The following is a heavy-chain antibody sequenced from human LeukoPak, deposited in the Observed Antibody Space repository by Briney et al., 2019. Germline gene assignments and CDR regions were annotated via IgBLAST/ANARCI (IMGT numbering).Heavy chain of an antibody. Sequence: ASVKVSCKASGYTFTGYYMHWVRQAPGQGLEWMGWINPNSGGTNYAQKFQGRVTMTRDTSISTAYMELSRLRSDDTAVYYCARDAVPAAIGSFDYWGQGTLVTVSS. V-gene: IGHV1-2*02. CDR1: GYTFTGYY. CDR3: ARDAVPAAIGSFDY. CDR2: INPNSGGT. D-gene: IGHD2-2*02. J-gene: IGHJ4*02.